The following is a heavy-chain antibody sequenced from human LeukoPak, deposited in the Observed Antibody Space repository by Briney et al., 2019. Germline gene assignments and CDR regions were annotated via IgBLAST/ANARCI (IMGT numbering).Heavy chain of an antibody. V-gene: IGHV3-30-3*01. CDR3: ARYYSSSWRNDAFDI. J-gene: IGHJ3*02. CDR2: ISYDGSNK. CDR1: GFTFSSYA. Sequence: GGSLRLSCAASGFTFSSYAMHWVRQAPGKGLEWVAVISYDGSNKYYADSVKGRFTISRDNSKNTLYLQMNSLRAEDTAVYYCARYYSSSWRNDAFDIWGQGTMVTVSS. D-gene: IGHD6-13*01.